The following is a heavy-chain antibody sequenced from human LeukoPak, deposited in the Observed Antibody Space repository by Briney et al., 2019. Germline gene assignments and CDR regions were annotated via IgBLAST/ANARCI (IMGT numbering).Heavy chain of an antibody. J-gene: IGHJ4*02. D-gene: IGHD2-2*01. V-gene: IGHV4-39*01. CDR3: ARRGYCSSTSCYVDY. CDR1: GGSISSSSYY. CDR2: IYYSGST. Sequence: PSETLSLTCTVSGGSISSSSYYWGWIRQPPGKGLDGIVSIYYSGSTYYNPSLKSRVTISVDTSKNQFSLKLSSVTAADTAVYYCARRGYCSSTSCYVDYWGQGTLVTVSS.